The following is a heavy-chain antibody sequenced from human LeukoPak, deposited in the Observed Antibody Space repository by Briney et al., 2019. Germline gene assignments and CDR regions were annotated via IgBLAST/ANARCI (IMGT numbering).Heavy chain of an antibody. J-gene: IGHJ4*02. Sequence: TSETLSLTCAVYGGSFSGYYWSWIRQPPGKGLEWIGYIYTNGSTNYNPSLKSRVTISVDTSKNQFSLKLSSVTAADTVVYYCARHALFWSGPDYFDYWGQGTLVTVSS. D-gene: IGHD3-3*01. CDR1: GGSFSGYY. V-gene: IGHV4-4*09. CDR2: IYTNGST. CDR3: ARHALFWSGPDYFDY.